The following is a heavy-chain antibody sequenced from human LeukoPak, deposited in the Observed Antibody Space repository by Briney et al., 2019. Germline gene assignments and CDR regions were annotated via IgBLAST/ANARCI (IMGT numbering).Heavy chain of an antibody. CDR2: IIPIFGTA. J-gene: IGHJ4*02. Sequence: SVKVSCKASGGTFSSYAISWVRQAPGQGLEWMGGIIPIFGTANYAQKFQGRVTITTDESTSTTYMELSSLRSEDTAVYYCARNPPELRFLEWSTLYFDYWGQGTLVTVSS. V-gene: IGHV1-69*05. CDR1: GGTFSSYA. CDR3: ARNPPELRFLEWSTLYFDY. D-gene: IGHD3-3*01.